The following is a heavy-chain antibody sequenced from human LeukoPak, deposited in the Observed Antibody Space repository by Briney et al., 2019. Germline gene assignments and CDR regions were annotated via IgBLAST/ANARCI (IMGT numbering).Heavy chain of an antibody. CDR1: GFTFGDYA. CDR3: TTHPYVLLWFGELLDSGY. J-gene: IGHJ4*02. CDR2: IRSKAYGGTT. Sequence: GGSLRLSCAASGFTFGDYAMSWFRQAPGKGLEWVGFIRSKAYGGTTEYAASVKGRFTISRDDSKSIAYLQMNSLKTEDTAVYYCTTHPYVLLWFGELLDSGYWGQGTLVTVSS. D-gene: IGHD3-10*01. V-gene: IGHV3-49*03.